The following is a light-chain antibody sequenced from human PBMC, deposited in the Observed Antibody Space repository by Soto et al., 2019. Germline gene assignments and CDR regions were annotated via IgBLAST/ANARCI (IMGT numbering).Light chain of an antibody. Sequence: EIVLTQSPGTLSLSPGERATLSCRASQTVISTYLAWYQQKPGQAPRLLIYGASSRATGIPDRFSGRGSGTDFTLTISRLEPGDFAVYYCQQYGISLPITFGQGPRLEMK. CDR1: QTVISTY. CDR2: GAS. J-gene: IGKJ5*01. CDR3: QQYGISLPIT. V-gene: IGKV3-20*01.